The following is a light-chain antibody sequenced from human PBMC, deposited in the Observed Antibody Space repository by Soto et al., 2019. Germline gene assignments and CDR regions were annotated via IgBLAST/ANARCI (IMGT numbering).Light chain of an antibody. CDR1: ESMATY. CDR2: GAS. V-gene: IGKV1-39*01. CDR3: LHVYSYPHT. Sequence: DIQMTQSPSSLSASVGDRVTISCRASESMATYLYWYQQKPGRAPEVLIYGASSLQRGVPSRFTGSGYGIDFTLTINNLHPEDFATYYCLHVYSYPHTCGQGTKVEV. J-gene: IGKJ2*01.